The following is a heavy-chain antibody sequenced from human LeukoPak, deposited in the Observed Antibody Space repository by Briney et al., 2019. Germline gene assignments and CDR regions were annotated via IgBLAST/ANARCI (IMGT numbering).Heavy chain of an antibody. CDR1: GYTFTSYY. CDR3: ASSGYDLAGFDY. J-gene: IGHJ4*02. Sequence: ASVKVSRKASGYTFTSYYMHWVRQAPGQGLEWMGIINPSGGSTSYAQKFQGRVTMTRDTSTSTVYMELSSLRSEDTAVYYCASSGYDLAGFDYWGQGTLVTVSS. D-gene: IGHD5-12*01. V-gene: IGHV1-46*01. CDR2: INPSGGST.